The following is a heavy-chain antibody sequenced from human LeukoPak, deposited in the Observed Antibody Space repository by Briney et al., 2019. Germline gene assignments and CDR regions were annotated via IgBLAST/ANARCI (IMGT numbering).Heavy chain of an antibody. CDR1: GFTFSDYY. Sequence: GGSLRLSCAASGFTFSDYYMSWIRQAPGKGLEWVSYISSSGSTKYYADSVKGRFTISRDNAKNSYLQMNSLRAEDTAIYYCARDGHAYGRGSPHYWGQGTLLTVSS. D-gene: IGHD3-10*01. V-gene: IGHV3-11*01. CDR3: ARDGHAYGRGSPHY. CDR2: ISSSGSTK. J-gene: IGHJ4*02.